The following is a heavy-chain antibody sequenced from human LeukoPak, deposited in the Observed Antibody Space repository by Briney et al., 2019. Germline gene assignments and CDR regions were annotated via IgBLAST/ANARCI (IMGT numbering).Heavy chain of an antibody. Sequence: QPGGSLRLSCAASGFTFSSYSMKWVRQAPGKGLEWVSYISSSSSTIYYADSVKGRFTISRDNAKNSLYLQMNSLRAEDTAIYYCAREAVPGGRGDTFDIWGQGTMVTVSS. V-gene: IGHV3-48*01. J-gene: IGHJ3*02. CDR1: GFTFSSYS. CDR3: AREAVPGGRGDTFDI. CDR2: ISSSSSTI. D-gene: IGHD6-19*01.